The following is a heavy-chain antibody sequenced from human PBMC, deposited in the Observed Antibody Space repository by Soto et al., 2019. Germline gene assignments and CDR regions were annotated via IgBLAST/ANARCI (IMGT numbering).Heavy chain of an antibody. CDR1: GFTFSSYA. J-gene: IGHJ4*02. D-gene: IGHD6-13*01. CDR3: ASGHSEYSSSWEEWEIDY. Sequence: GGSLRLSCAASGFTFSSYAMHWVRQAPGKGLEWVAVISYDGSNKYYADSVKGRFTISRDNSKNTLYLQMNSLRAEDTAVYYCASGHSEYSSSWEEWEIDYWGQGTLVTVSS. V-gene: IGHV3-30-3*01. CDR2: ISYDGSNK.